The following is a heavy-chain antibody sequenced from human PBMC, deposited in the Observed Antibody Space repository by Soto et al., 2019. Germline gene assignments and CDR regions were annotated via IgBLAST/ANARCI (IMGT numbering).Heavy chain of an antibody. CDR2: MSWNSGNI. CDR1: GFGFGGYA. D-gene: IGHD2-15*01. CDR3: AKDIGGEMHAFDI. J-gene: IGHJ3*02. Sequence: GGSLRLSCVASGFGFGGYAMHWVRQGPGKGLEWVSGMSWNSGNIGYADSVKGRFTISRDNAKNSLYLQMNSLSAEDTALYYCAKDIGGEMHAFDIWGQGTMVTVSS. V-gene: IGHV3-9*01.